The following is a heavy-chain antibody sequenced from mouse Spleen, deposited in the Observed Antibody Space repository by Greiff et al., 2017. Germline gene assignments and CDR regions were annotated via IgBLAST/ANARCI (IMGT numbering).Heavy chain of an antibody. J-gene: IGHJ4*01. Sequence: VMLVESGAELVKPGASVKISCKASGYAFSSYWMNWVKQRPGKGLEWIGQIYPGDGDTNYNGKFKGKATLTADKSSSTAYMQLSSLTSEDSAVYFCARGGGNYVGYYAMDYWGQGTSVTVSS. CDR2: IYPGDGDT. V-gene: IGHV1-80*01. CDR3: ARGGGNYVGYYAMDY. D-gene: IGHD2-1*01. CDR1: GYAFSSYW.